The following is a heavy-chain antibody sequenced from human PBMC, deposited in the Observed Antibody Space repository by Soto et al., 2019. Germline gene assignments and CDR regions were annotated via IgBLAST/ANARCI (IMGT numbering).Heavy chain of an antibody. CDR2: IIPIFGTA. CDR1: GGTFSSYA. Sequence: QVQLVQSGAAVKKPGSSVKVSCKASGGTFSSYAISWVRQAPGQGLEWMGGIIPIFGTANNAQKFQGRVTITADESTSTAYMELSSVRSEDTAVYYCAREPYCSGGSCYSWCDPWGQGTLVTVSS. V-gene: IGHV1-69*01. CDR3: AREPYCSGGSCYSWCDP. D-gene: IGHD2-15*01. J-gene: IGHJ5*02.